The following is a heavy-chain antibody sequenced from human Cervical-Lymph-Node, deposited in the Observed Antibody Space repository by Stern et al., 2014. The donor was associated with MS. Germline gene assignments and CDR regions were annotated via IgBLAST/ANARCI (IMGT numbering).Heavy chain of an antibody. CDR3: ARGDNMVRGVVTPDYYGMDV. D-gene: IGHD3-10*01. CDR1: GGTFSSYA. V-gene: IGHV1-69*01. CDR2: IIPIFGAA. Sequence: VQLVQSGAEVKKPGSSVKVSCKASGGTFSSYAISWVRQAPGQGLEWMGGIIPIFGAATYAEKFQGRVTITADESTSTAVMELSSLRSEDPAVYYCARGDNMVRGVVTPDYYGMDVWGQGTTVTVSS. J-gene: IGHJ6*02.